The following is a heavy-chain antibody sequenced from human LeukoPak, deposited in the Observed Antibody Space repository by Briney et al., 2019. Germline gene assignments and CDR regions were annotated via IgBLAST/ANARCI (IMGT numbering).Heavy chain of an antibody. J-gene: IGHJ4*02. CDR1: GGSISSGGYY. CDR3: ASIPSYYFDY. D-gene: IGHD6-6*01. Sequence: SETLSLTCTVSGGSISSGGYYWRWIRQPPGKGLEWIGYIYHSGSTFYHPSLKSRVTISVDRSKNQFSLKLSSVTAADTAVYYCASIPSYYFDYWGQGTLVTVSS. CDR2: IYHSGST. V-gene: IGHV4-30-2*01.